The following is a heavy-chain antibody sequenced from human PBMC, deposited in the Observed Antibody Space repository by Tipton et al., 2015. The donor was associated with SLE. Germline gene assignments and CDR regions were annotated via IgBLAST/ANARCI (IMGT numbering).Heavy chain of an antibody. CDR3: ASFCGGDFCYYYYGMDV. CDR2: IYSSGST. Sequence: LRLSCTVSGGSIGSHYWSWIRQPPGKGLEWIGYIYSSGSTNYNPSLKSRVTISLDTSKNQFSLKLSSVTAADTAVYYCASFCGGDFCYYYYGMDVWGQGTTVTVSS. V-gene: IGHV4-59*11. CDR1: GGSIGSHY. J-gene: IGHJ6*02. D-gene: IGHD2-21*02.